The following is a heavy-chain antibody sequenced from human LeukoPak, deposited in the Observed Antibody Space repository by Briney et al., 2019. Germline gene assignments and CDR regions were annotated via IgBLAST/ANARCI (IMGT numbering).Heavy chain of an antibody. CDR2: FDPEDGET. CDR1: GYTLTELS. Sequence: GASVKVSCKVSGYTLTELSMHWVRQAPGKGLEWMGGFDPEDGETIYAQKFQGRVTMTEDTSTTTAYMELRSLRSGDTAVYYCARGAVHSWNSPLNWFDSWGQGTLVIVSS. CDR3: ARGAVHSWNSPLNWFDS. J-gene: IGHJ5*01. V-gene: IGHV1-24*01. D-gene: IGHD1-7*01.